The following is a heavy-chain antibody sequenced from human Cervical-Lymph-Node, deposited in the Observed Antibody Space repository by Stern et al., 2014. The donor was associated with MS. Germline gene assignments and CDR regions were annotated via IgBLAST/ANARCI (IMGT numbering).Heavy chain of an antibody. CDR1: GGSFNNHA. CDR2: IIPICGAP. Sequence: QVQLMQSGGEVKKPGSSVKVSCMASGGSFNNHAVSWVRQAPGQGLEWMGGIIPICGAPDYAQKFQGRVTITADESTSAVYMEFSSLRSEDTAMYYCAKGRGSYWFFDLWGRGTLVIVSS. CDR3: AKGRGSYWFFDL. D-gene: IGHD1-26*01. J-gene: IGHJ2*01. V-gene: IGHV1-69*01.